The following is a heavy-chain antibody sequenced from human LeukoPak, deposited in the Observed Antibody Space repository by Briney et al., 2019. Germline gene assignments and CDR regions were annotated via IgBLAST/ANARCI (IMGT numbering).Heavy chain of an antibody. CDR2: ISGSGGST. D-gene: IGHD3-16*02. V-gene: IGHV3-23*01. Sequence: GGSLRLSCAASGFTFSSYAMSWGRQAPGKGLEWVSAISGSGGSTYYADSVKGRLTISRDNSKNTLYLQMNSLRAEDTAVYYCAKDPLDYDYVWGSYRPEDWGQGTLVTVSS. CDR1: GFTFSSYA. J-gene: IGHJ4*02. CDR3: AKDPLDYDYVWGSYRPED.